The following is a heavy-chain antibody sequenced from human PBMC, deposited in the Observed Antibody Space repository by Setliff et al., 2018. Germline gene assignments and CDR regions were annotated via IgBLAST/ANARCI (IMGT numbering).Heavy chain of an antibody. CDR2: ISASNGNT. CDR3: ARDQISSSWYWGKY. V-gene: IGHV1-18*01. Sequence: ASVKVSCKASGYTFTTYGISWVRQAPGQGLEWMGWISASNGNTNYAQKFQGRVTMTTDTSTSTAYMELGSLRSDDTAVYYCARDQISSSWYWGKYWGQGTLVTVSS. CDR1: GYTFTTYG. J-gene: IGHJ4*02. D-gene: IGHD6-13*01.